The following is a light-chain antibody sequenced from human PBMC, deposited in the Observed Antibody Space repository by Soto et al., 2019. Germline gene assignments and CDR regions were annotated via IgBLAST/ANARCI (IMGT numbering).Light chain of an antibody. J-gene: IGKJ5*01. CDR2: DAS. CDR3: QQRSNWPPLT. CDR1: PCVSTY. Sequence: SVLTQSPAARSWSPGERATLSCRASPCVSTYLAWYPQTPGQAPRLLIYDASNRGAGVPVRFSGSGSVTDFTRTVSSVEPDGFAVDYCQQRSNWPPLTVGQGTRLEIK. V-gene: IGKV3-11*01.